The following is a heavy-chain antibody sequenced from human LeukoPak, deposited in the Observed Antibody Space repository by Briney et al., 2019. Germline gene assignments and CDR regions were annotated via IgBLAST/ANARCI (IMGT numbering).Heavy chain of an antibody. J-gene: IGHJ5*02. CDR1: GGSISSGAYS. CDR2: IYHSGST. CDR3: ARESASFYDGSAYRGGWFDT. Sequence: SSETLSVTCAVSGGSISSGAYSWSWIRQPPGKGLEWIGYIYHSGSTYSNPSLKSRVTISIDRSKNQFSLKLTPVTAADTAVYYCARESASFYDGSAYRGGWFDTWGQGTLVTVSS. D-gene: IGHD3-22*01. V-gene: IGHV4-30-2*01.